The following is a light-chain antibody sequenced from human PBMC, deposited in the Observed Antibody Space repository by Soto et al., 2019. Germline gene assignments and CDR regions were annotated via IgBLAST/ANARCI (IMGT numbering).Light chain of an antibody. Sequence: QSALTQPASVSGSTGQSITISCTGTSSDVGSYNLVSWYQQHPGKAPKLMIYEGSKRPSGVSNRFSGSKSGNTASLTISGLQAEDGADYYCCSYAGSSTCVFGGGTKLTVL. CDR1: SSDVGSYNL. CDR3: CSYAGSSTCV. V-gene: IGLV2-23*01. J-gene: IGLJ3*02. CDR2: EGS.